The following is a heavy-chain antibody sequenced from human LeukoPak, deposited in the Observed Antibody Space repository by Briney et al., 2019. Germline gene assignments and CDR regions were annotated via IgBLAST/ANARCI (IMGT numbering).Heavy chain of an antibody. CDR3: ARVTLGVADY. V-gene: IGHV4-39*07. J-gene: IGHJ4*02. CDR2: IYYSGSP. CDR1: GGSISSSSYY. Sequence: SETLSLTCTVSGGSISSSSYYWSWIRHPPGKGLEWFVSIYYSGSPYYNPSLKSRVTISVDTSKTQFSLKLSSVNGAVTVVYYCARVTLGVADYWGQGTLVTVSS. D-gene: IGHD3-3*01.